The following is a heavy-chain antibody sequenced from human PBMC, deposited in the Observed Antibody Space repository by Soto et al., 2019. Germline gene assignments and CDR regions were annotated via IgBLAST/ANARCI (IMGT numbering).Heavy chain of an antibody. CDR3: ATAPALIMITFGGINY. Sequence: ASVKVSCKVSGYTLTELSMHWVRQAPGKGLEWMGGFDPEDGETIYAQKFQGRVTMTEDTSTDTAYMELSSLRSEDTAVYYCATAPALIMITFGGINYWGQGTLVTVSS. CDR2: FDPEDGET. V-gene: IGHV1-24*01. J-gene: IGHJ4*02. D-gene: IGHD3-16*01. CDR1: GYTLTELS.